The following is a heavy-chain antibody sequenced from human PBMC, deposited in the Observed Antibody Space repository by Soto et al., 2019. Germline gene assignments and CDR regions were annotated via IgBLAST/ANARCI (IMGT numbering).Heavy chain of an antibody. Sequence: QVQLVESGGGVVQPGRSLRLSCAASGFTFSRYGMHWVRQAPGKGLEWVAVIWYDGSNKYYADSVKGRFTISRDNSKNTLYLQMKSLTAEDTAVYYCARIDVPLLYDGMDVWGQGTTVTVSS. D-gene: IGHD1-26*01. CDR2: IWYDGSNK. V-gene: IGHV3-33*01. CDR3: ARIDVPLLYDGMDV. CDR1: GFTFSRYG. J-gene: IGHJ6*02.